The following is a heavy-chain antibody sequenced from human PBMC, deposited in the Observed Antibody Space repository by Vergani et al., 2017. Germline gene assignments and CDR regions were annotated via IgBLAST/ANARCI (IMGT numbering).Heavy chain of an antibody. V-gene: IGHV3-30*18. Sequence: QVQLVESGGGVVQPGRSLRLSCAASGFTFSSYGMHWVRQAPGKGLEWVAVISYDGSNKYYADYVKGRFTISRDNSKNTLYLQMNSLRAEDTAVYYCAKELAHPTVTTVYDGMDIWGQGTTVTVSS. CDR1: GFTFSSYG. D-gene: IGHD4-17*01. J-gene: IGHJ6*02. CDR3: AKELAHPTVTTVYDGMDI. CDR2: ISYDGSNK.